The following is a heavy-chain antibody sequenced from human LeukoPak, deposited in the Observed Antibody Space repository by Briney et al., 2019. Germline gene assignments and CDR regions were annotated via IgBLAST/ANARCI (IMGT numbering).Heavy chain of an antibody. CDR2: IYYSGST. CDR3: ARDLAGTTGFDY. Sequence: SETLSLTCTVSGGSISSYYWSWIRQPPGKGLEWTGYIYYSGSTNYNPSLKSRVTISVDTSKNQFSLKLSSVTAADTAVYYCARDLAGTTGFDYGGQGTLVTVSS. CDR1: GGSISSYY. D-gene: IGHD1-7*01. J-gene: IGHJ4*02. V-gene: IGHV4-59*01.